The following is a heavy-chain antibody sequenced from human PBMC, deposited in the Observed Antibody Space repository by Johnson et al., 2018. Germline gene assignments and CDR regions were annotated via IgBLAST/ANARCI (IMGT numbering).Heavy chain of an antibody. D-gene: IGHD1-26*01. J-gene: IGHJ6*03. CDR1: GFTFSSYA. V-gene: IGHV3-23*04. Sequence: VQLVESGGGLVQPGGSLRLSCAASGFTFSSYAMSWVRQAPGKGLEWVSAISGSGGSTYYADSVKGRFTISRDNSKNTLYRQMNNLRAEDTALYSCAKDKTRELYYYYSDVWGKGTTVTVSS. CDR2: ISGSGGST. CDR3: AKDKTRELYYYYSDV.